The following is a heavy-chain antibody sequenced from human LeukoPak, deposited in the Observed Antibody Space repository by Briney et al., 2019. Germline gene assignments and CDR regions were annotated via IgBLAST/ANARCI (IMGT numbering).Heavy chain of an antibody. CDR1: GDSLSSNRAA. CDR3: ARSLNSDFDY. J-gene: IGHJ4*02. CDR2: TYYRSRWYS. Sequence: SQTLSLTCAISGDSLSSNRAAWNWIRQSPSGGLEWLARTYYRSRWYSDYAVSLKSRITINPDTSKNHFSLQLRSVTPEDTAVYYCARSLNSDFDYWGQGTLVTVSS. D-gene: IGHD4-11*01. V-gene: IGHV6-1*01.